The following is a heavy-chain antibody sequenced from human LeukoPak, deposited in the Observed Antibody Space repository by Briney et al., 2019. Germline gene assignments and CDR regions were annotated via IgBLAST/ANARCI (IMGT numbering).Heavy chain of an antibody. CDR1: GFTVSSNY. Sequence: QPGGSLRLSCAASGFTVSSNYMSWVRQAPGKGLEWVSVIYSGGSTYYADSVEGRFTISRDNSKNTLYLQMNSLRAEDTAVYYCARDLGGTYYSDTSGYWGQGTLVTVSS. CDR2: IYSGGST. V-gene: IGHV3-66*02. D-gene: IGHD3-22*01. CDR3: ARDLGGTYYSDTSGY. J-gene: IGHJ4*02.